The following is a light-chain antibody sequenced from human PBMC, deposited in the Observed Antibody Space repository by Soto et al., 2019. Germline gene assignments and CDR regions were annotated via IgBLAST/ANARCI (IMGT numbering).Light chain of an antibody. J-gene: IGKJ1*01. Sequence: DVQMTQSPSTLSASVGDRVTITCRASQSVTSWLAWYQQKPGKAPKALIYDASSLESGVPSRFSGSGSGTEFTLTISSLHPDDFATYFCHHYNSYPGTFGQGTKVEIK. CDR2: DAS. CDR3: HHYNSYPGT. CDR1: QSVTSW. V-gene: IGKV1-5*01.